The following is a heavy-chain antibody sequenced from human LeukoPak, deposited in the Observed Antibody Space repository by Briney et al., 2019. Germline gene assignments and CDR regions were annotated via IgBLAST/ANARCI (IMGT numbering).Heavy chain of an antibody. D-gene: IGHD3-16*02. CDR1: GGSFSGYY. CDR2: INHSGST. CDR3: ASFLSKIYNWFDP. J-gene: IGHJ5*02. V-gene: IGHV4-34*01. Sequence: SETLSLTCAVYGGSFSGYYWSWIRQPPGKGLEWIGEINHSGSTNYNPSLKSRVTISVDTSKNQFSLKLSSVTAADTAVYYCASFLSKIYNWFDPLGQGTLVTVSS.